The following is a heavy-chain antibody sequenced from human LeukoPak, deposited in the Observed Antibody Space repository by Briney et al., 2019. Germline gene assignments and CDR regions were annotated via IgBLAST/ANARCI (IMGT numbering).Heavy chain of an antibody. Sequence: GGTLRLSCAASGFTFRDSYMSWIRQAPGKGLEWVSSISSSSSYIYYADSVKGRFTISRDNAKNSLYLQMNSLRAEDTAVYYCARDPEDYYGSGRHAFDIWGQGTMVTVSS. J-gene: IGHJ3*02. CDR2: ISSSSSYI. CDR1: GFTFRDSY. V-gene: IGHV3-11*06. CDR3: ARDPEDYYGSGRHAFDI. D-gene: IGHD3-10*01.